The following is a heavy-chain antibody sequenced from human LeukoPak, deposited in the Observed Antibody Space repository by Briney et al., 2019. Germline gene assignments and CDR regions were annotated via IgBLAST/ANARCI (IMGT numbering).Heavy chain of an antibody. Sequence: GESLKISCKGSGYSFTSYWIGWVRQLPGKGLEWMGIIYPGDSDTRYSPSFQGQVTISADKSISAAYLQWSSLKASDTAVYYCARTTDYLNWFDPWGQGTLVTVSS. CDR2: IYPGDSDT. CDR3: ARTTDYLNWFDP. CDR1: GYSFTSYW. D-gene: IGHD4-11*01. V-gene: IGHV5-51*01. J-gene: IGHJ5*02.